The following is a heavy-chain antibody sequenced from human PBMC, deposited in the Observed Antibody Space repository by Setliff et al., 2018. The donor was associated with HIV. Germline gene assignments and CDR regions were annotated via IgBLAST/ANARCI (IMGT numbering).Heavy chain of an antibody. J-gene: IGHJ4*02. D-gene: IGHD3-10*01. CDR1: GYTFTSYA. Sequence: GASVKVSCKASGYTFTSYAMHWVRQAPGQRLEWMGWINAGNGNTKYSQKFQGRVTITRDTSASTAYMELSSLRSEDTAVYYCARAFRGSGSYYNEYYFDYWGQGTLVTVSS. V-gene: IGHV1-3*01. CDR3: ARAFRGSGSYYNEYYFDY. CDR2: INAGNGNT.